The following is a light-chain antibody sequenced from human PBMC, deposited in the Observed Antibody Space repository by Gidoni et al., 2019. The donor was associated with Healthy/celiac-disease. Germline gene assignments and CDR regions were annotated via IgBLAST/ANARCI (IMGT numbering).Light chain of an antibody. Sequence: SSELTQDPAVSVALGQTVRITCQGDSLRSYYASWYKEKTGQAPVLVIYGKNNRPPGLPDRFSGSSSGNTASLTITGAQAEDEADYYCNSRDSSGNHRGVFGTGTKVTVL. CDR2: GKN. CDR1: SLRSYY. CDR3: NSRDSSGNHRGV. J-gene: IGLJ1*01. V-gene: IGLV3-19*01.